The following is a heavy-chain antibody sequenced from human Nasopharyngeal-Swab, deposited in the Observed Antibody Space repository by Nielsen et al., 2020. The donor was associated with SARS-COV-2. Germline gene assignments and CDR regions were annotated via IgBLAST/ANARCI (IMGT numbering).Heavy chain of an antibody. D-gene: IGHD5-12*01. CDR2: ISGSGGST. Sequence: GVLKISCAASGFTFSSYAMSWVRQAPGKGLEWVSAISGSGGSTYYADSVKGRFTISRDNSKNTLNLQMNNLRAEDTAIYYCAKDRDSGDDSEEYYHYYGMDVWGQGAPVTVSS. V-gene: IGHV3-23*01. CDR3: AKDRDSGDDSEEYYHYYGMDV. CDR1: GFTFSSYA. J-gene: IGHJ6*02.